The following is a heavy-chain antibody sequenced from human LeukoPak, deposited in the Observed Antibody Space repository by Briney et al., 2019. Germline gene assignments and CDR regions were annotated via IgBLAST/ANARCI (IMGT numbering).Heavy chain of an antibody. CDR3: AKVVVRGVIFDAFDI. CDR1: GFTFSSYE. Sequence: PGGSLRLSCAASGFTFSSYEMNWVRQAPGKGLEWVSYISSSGSTIYYADSVKGRFTISRDNSKNTLYLQMNSLRAEDTAVYYCAKVVVRGVIFDAFDIWGQGTMVTVSS. V-gene: IGHV3-48*03. CDR2: ISSSGSTI. D-gene: IGHD3-10*01. J-gene: IGHJ3*02.